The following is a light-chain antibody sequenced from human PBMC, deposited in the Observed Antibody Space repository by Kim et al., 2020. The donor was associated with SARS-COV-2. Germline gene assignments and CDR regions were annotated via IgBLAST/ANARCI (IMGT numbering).Light chain of an antibody. CDR2: DAS. CDR1: QSLGSW. V-gene: IGKV1-5*01. Sequence: GDRVTITCRASQSLGSWLSWYQQKPEKAPNLLIYDASSLQVGVPSRFSGSGSGTDFTLTISSLQPDDFATYYCQQYNSYPWTFGQGTEVDIK. J-gene: IGKJ1*01. CDR3: QQYNSYPWT.